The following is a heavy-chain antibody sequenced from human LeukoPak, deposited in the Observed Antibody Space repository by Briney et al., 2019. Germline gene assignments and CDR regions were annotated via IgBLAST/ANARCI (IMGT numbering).Heavy chain of an antibody. CDR2: INSDGSWT. CDR1: GFTFSNYW. J-gene: IGHJ4*02. Sequence: GGSLRLSCVASGFTFSNYWMLWVRQAPGKGLVWVSHINSDGSWTGYADSVRGRFTISKDNAKNTVSLQMNNLRAEDTAVYYCVTFYETYWGRGTLVTVSS. V-gene: IGHV3-74*01. D-gene: IGHD2/OR15-2a*01. CDR3: VTFYETY.